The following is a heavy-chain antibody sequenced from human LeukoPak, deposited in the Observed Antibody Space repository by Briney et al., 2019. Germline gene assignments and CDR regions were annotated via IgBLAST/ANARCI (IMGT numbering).Heavy chain of an antibody. CDR3: ARAGVYGDYAGAEYFQH. J-gene: IGHJ1*01. Sequence: GASVKVSCKASGYTFTGYYMHWVRQAPGQGLEWMGWINPNSGGTNYAQKFQGRVTMTRDTSISTAYMELSRLRSDDTAVYYCARAGVYGDYAGAEYFQHWGQGTLVTVSS. V-gene: IGHV1-2*02. CDR1: GYTFTGYY. CDR2: INPNSGGT. D-gene: IGHD4-17*01.